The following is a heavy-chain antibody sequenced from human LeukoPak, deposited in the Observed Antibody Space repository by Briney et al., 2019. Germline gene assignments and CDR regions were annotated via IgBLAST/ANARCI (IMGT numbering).Heavy chain of an antibody. CDR2: IRTSSRTI. J-gene: IGHJ4*02. V-gene: IGHV3-48*04. D-gene: IGHD1-26*01. CDR1: GFTFSSYS. Sequence: GGALGLLWAASGFTFSSYSMNWVRQAPGKGLGGVSYIRTSSRTIYYAAVVTGRFTILRRNAKNSLYLAMKSLRAEDTAVYYCARQKYSGSYYGRAFDYWGQGTLVTVSS. CDR3: ARQKYSGSYYGRAFDY.